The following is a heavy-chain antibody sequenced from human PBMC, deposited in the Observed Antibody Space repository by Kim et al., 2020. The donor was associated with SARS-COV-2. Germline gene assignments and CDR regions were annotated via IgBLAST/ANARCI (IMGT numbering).Heavy chain of an antibody. CDR1: GGSISSGDYY. CDR2: IYYSGST. CDR3: ASENDVFGVLSVY. Sequence: SETLSLTCTVSGGSISSGDYYWSWIRQPPGKGLEWIGYIYYSGSTYYNPSLKSRVTISVDTSKNQFSLKLSSVTAADTAVYYCASENDVFGVLSVYWGQGTLVTVSS. J-gene: IGHJ4*02. D-gene: IGHD1-1*01. V-gene: IGHV4-30-4*01.